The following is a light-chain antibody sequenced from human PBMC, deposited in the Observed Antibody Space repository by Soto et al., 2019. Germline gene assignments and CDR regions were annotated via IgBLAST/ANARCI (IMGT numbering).Light chain of an antibody. CDR2: GTS. CDR3: LQDINYPWT. V-gene: IGKV3-20*01. CDR1: QTITSFY. Sequence: IVLTQSPGTLSLSPGERATLTCRASQTITSFYLAWYQQKPGQAPRLLIYGTSTRATGIPDRFSGSGSGTDFTLAISSLQPEDSATYYCLQDINYPWTFGQGTKVEIK. J-gene: IGKJ1*01.